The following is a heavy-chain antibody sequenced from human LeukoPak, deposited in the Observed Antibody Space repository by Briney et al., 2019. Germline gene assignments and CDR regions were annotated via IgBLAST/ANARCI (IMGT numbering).Heavy chain of an antibody. Sequence: PSETLSLTCTVSGYSISSGYYWGWIRPPPGKGLEWIGSIYHSGSTFYNPSLKSRVTISVDTSKNQFSLKLSSVTAADTAVYFCARGEAEAGLDCWGQGTLVTVSS. D-gene: IGHD6-13*01. J-gene: IGHJ4*02. CDR2: IYHSGST. CDR3: ARGEAEAGLDC. CDR1: GYSISSGYY. V-gene: IGHV4-38-2*02.